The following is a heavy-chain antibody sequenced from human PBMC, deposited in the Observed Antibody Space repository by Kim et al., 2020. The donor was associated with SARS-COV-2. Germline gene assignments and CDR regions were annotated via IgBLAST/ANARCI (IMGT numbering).Heavy chain of an antibody. CDR3: ARLFGDFWSGYSYYYGMDV. Sequence: SETLSLTCTVSGGSISSYYWSWIRQPPGKGLEWIGYIYYSGSTNYNPSLKSRVTISVDTSKNQFSLKLSSVTAADTAVYYCARLFGDFWSGYSYYYGMDVGGQGTTVTVSS. CDR1: GGSISSYY. D-gene: IGHD3-3*01. V-gene: IGHV4-59*08. J-gene: IGHJ6*02. CDR2: IYYSGST.